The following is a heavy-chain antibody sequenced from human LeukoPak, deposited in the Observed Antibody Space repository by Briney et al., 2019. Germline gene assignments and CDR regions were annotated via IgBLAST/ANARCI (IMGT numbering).Heavy chain of an antibody. CDR3: ARGRPGTNPNPFDF. CDR1: VVTLATFP. Sequence: GGSLTLSCVLSVVTLATFPTTWARHAPAKGLEWLSYISGSDICYAHSVKGRFTISSNNVKNSLYLQMNSLRAEDTAVYSCARGRPGTNPNPFDFWGQGTMVTVSS. V-gene: IGHV3-48*01. D-gene: IGHD1-7*01. CDR2: ISGSDI. J-gene: IGHJ3*01.